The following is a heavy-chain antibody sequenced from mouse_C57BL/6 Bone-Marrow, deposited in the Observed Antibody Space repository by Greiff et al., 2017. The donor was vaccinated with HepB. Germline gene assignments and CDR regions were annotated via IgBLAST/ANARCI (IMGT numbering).Heavy chain of an antibody. Sequence: EVKLEESGGGLVKPGGSLKLSCAASGFTFSSYAMSLVRQTPEKRLEWVATISDGGSYTYYPDNVKGRFTISRDNAKNNLYLQMSHLKSEDTAMYYCARDLYYDYDEYAMDYWGQGTSVTVSS. D-gene: IGHD2-4*01. V-gene: IGHV5-4*01. CDR2: ISDGGSYT. CDR3: ARDLYYDYDEYAMDY. J-gene: IGHJ4*01. CDR1: GFTFSSYA.